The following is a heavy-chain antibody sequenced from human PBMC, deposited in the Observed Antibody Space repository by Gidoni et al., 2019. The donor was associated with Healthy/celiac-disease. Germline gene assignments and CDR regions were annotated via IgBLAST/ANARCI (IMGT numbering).Heavy chain of an antibody. CDR3: ARSKQWLVYYYYYYMDV. D-gene: IGHD6-19*01. Sequence: QLQLQESGPGLVKPSETLSLTCTVSGGSISSSSYYWGWIRQPPGKGLEWIGSIYYSGSTYYNPSLKSRVTISLDTSKNQFSLKLSSVTAADTAVYYCARSKQWLVYYYYYYMDVWGKGTTVTVSS. V-gene: IGHV4-39*01. CDR1: GGSISSSSYY. J-gene: IGHJ6*03. CDR2: IYYSGST.